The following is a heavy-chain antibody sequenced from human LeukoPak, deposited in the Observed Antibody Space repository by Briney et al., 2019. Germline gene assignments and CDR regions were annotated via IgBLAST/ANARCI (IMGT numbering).Heavy chain of an antibody. CDR1: GGSISSYY. J-gene: IGHJ4*02. CDR2: IYYSGST. V-gene: IGHV4-59*08. D-gene: IGHD6-13*01. CDR3: ARQGRGAAAEVFIDY. Sequence: SETLSLTCTVSGGSISSYYWSWIRQPPGKGLEWIGYIYYSGSTNYNPSLKNRVTISVDTSKNQFSLKLSSVTAADTAVYYCARQGRGAAAEVFIDYWGQGTLVTVSS.